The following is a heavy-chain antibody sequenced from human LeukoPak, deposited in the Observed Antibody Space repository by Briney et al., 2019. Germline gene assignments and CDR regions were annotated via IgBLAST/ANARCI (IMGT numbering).Heavy chain of an antibody. CDR1: GYSISSGYY. V-gene: IGHV4-38-2*02. CDR2: IYHSGST. J-gene: IGHJ4*01. Sequence: SETLSLTCTVSGYSISSGYYWGWIRQPPGKGLEWIGSIYHSGSTYYNPSLKSRVTISVDTSKNQFSLKLSSVTAADTAVYYCARDPSVVVPAAVDYWGQEPWSPSPQ. D-gene: IGHD2-2*01. CDR3: ARDPSVVVPAAVDY.